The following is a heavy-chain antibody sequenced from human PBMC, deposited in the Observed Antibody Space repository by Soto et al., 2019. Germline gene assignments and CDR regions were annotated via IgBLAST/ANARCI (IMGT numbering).Heavy chain of an antibody. CDR1: GFTFSIYE. CDR3: ARAVRFLEWLHDY. D-gene: IGHD3-3*01. J-gene: IGHJ4*02. Sequence: GGSLRLSCAASGFTFSIYEMNWVRQAPGKGLEWVSYISSSGSTIYYADSVKGRFTISRDNAKNSLYLQMNSLRAEDTAVYYCARAVRFLEWLHDYWGQGTLVTVSS. V-gene: IGHV3-48*03. CDR2: ISSSGSTI.